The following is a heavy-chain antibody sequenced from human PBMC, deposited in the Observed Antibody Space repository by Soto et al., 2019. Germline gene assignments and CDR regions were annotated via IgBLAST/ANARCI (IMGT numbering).Heavy chain of an antibody. Sequence: SETLSLTCAVYGGSFSGYYWSWIRQPPGKGLEWIGEINHSGSTNYNPSLKSRVTISVDTSKNQFSLKLSSVTAADTAVYYCARGGGIAARRYYYYYYYMDVWGKGTTVTISS. CDR3: ARGGGIAARRYYYYYYYMDV. D-gene: IGHD6-6*01. CDR1: GGSFSGYY. J-gene: IGHJ6*03. CDR2: INHSGST. V-gene: IGHV4-34*01.